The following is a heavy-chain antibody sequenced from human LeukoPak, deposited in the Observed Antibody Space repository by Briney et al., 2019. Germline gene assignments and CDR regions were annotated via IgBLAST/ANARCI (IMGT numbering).Heavy chain of an antibody. Sequence: ASVKVSCKASGYTFTSYGISWVRQAPGQGLEWMGWISAYNGNTNYAQKLQGRVTMTTDTSTSTAYMELRSLRSDDTAVYYCARKRVGSSSDPQGALTNWFDPWGQGTLVTVSS. CDR3: ARKRVGSSSDPQGALTNWFDP. J-gene: IGHJ5*02. CDR2: ISAYNGNT. V-gene: IGHV1-18*01. D-gene: IGHD6-6*01. CDR1: GYTFTSYG.